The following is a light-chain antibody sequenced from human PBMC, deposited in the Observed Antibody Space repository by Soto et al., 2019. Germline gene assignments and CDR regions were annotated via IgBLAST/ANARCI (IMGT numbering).Light chain of an antibody. CDR1: SSNIGAGYD. J-gene: IGLJ2*01. CDR2: GNS. CDR3: QSYDSSLGVV. Sequence: QSVLTQPPSVSGAPGQRGTISCTGSSSNIGAGYDVHWYQQLPGTAPKLLIYGNSNRPSGVPDRFSGSKSGTSASLAITGLQAEDEADYYCQSYDSSLGVVFGGGTQLTVL. V-gene: IGLV1-40*01.